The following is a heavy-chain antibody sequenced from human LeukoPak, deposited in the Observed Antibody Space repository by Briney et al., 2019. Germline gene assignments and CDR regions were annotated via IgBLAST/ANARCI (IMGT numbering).Heavy chain of an antibody. CDR1: GFSLSTSGVG. D-gene: IGHD3-10*01. V-gene: IGHV2-5*01. J-gene: IGHJ4*02. Sequence: SGPTLVKPTQTLTLTCTFSGFSLSTSGVGVGWIRQPPGKVLEWLALIYWNHYTRYSPSLNTKLNITKDTSKNQVVLTMTNMGPVDTSTYYCAHRQTMVRGVILTPIFDYWGPGTLGTVSP. CDR3: AHRQTMVRGVILTPIFDY. CDR2: IYWNHYT.